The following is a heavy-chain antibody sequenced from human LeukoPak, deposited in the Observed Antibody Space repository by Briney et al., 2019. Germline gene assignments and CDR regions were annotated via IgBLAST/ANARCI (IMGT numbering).Heavy chain of an antibody. Sequence: GESLKISCKGSGYRFTSYWIGWVRQMRGKGLEWMGIIYPGDSDTRYTPSFQGPVTLSAETTISTPSLQWSTLKASDTAMYYCARLGGGSYYVFLDYWGQGTLVTVSS. D-gene: IGHD1-26*01. J-gene: IGHJ4*02. V-gene: IGHV5-51*01. CDR3: ARLGGGSYYVFLDY. CDR1: GYRFTSYW. CDR2: IYPGDSDT.